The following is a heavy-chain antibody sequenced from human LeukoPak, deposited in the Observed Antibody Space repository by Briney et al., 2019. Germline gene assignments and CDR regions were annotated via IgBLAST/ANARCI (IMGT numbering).Heavy chain of an antibody. CDR1: GGSISSYY. V-gene: IGHV4-59*01. D-gene: IGHD4-11*01. CDR3: ARGLTTAPAAYYYYYMDV. CDR2: IYYSGST. Sequence: SSETLSLTCTVSGGSISSYYWSWIRQPPGKGLEWIGYIYYSGSTNYNPSLKSRVTISVDTSKNQFSLKLSSVTAADTAVYYCARGLTTAPAAYYYYYMDVWGKGTTVTVSS. J-gene: IGHJ6*03.